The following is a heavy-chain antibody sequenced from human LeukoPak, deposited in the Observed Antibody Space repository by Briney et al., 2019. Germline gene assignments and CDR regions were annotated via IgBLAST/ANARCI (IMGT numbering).Heavy chain of an antibody. CDR3: ARQGQWGFFDY. J-gene: IGHJ4*02. CDR1: GFTFSSYS. D-gene: IGHD2-8*01. Sequence: GGSLRLSCTASGFTFSSYSMTWVRQAPGKGLEWVSSISSSSSYIYYADSVKGRFTISRDNAKNSLYLQMNSLRAEDTAVYYCARQGQWGFFDYWGQGTLVTVSS. V-gene: IGHV3-21*01. CDR2: ISSSSSYI.